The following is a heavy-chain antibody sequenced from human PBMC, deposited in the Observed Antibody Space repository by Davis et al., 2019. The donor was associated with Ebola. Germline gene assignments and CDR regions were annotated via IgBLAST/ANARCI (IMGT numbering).Heavy chain of an antibody. J-gene: IGHJ6*02. V-gene: IGHV3-23*01. CDR2: ISGSGGST. CDR1: GFTFSSYA. D-gene: IGHD2-2*01. Sequence: GGSLRLSCAASGFTFSSYAMSWVRQAPGKGLEWVSAISGSGGSTYYADSVKGRFTISRDNSKNTLYLQMSSLRAEDTAVYYCARDAYGCSSTSCYYYYGMDVWGQGTTVTVSS. CDR3: ARDAYGCSSTSCYYYYGMDV.